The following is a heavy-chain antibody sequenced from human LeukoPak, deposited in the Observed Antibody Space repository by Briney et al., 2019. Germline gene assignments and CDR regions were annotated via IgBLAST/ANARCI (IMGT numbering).Heavy chain of an antibody. D-gene: IGHD6-19*01. V-gene: IGHV4-59*01. CDR1: GGSISSYY. J-gene: IGHJ4*02. CDR2: IYYSGST. Sequence: SETLSLTCTVSGGSISSYYWSWIRQPPGKGPEWIGYIYYSGSTNYNPSLKSRVAISVDTSKNQFSLKLSSVTAADTAVYYCARAPLAVAVYFDYWGQGTLVTVSS. CDR3: ARAPLAVAVYFDY.